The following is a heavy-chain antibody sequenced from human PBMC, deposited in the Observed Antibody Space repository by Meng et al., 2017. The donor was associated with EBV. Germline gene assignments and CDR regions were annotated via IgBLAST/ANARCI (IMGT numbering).Heavy chain of an antibody. CDR1: GGPFRNIG. J-gene: IGHJ4*02. D-gene: IGHD3-10*01. V-gene: IGHV1-69*01. CDR2: FLPRLGAP. Sequence: VRLVEAEAEGKKPGPSVKGSRKTSGGPFRNIGISWVRQAPGQGLEWLGGFLPRLGAPNYAQKFHGRVKITADESTSTHYMDLSSLRSEDTAIYYCASESGRGYTPDYWGQGTLVTVSS. CDR3: ASESGRGYTPDY.